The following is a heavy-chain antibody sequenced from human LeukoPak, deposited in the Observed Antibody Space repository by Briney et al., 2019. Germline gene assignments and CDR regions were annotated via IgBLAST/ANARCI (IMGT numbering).Heavy chain of an antibody. CDR1: GYTFTSYD. D-gene: IGHD2-15*01. V-gene: IGHV1-8*01. Sequence: ASVKVSCKASGYTFTSYDINWVRQATGQGLEWMGWMNPNSCNTGYAQKFQGRVTMTRNTSISTAYMELRSLRSEDTAVYYCAREGSRRRGGVDYWGQGTLVTVSS. CDR3: AREGSRRRGGVDY. J-gene: IGHJ4*02. CDR2: MNPNSCNT.